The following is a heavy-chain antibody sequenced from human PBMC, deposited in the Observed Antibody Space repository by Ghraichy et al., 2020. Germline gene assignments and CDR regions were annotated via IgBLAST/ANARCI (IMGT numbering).Heavy chain of an antibody. CDR1: GYTFTGYY. CDR2: INPNSGGT. D-gene: IGHD2-2*01. Sequence: ASVKVSCKASGYTFTGYYMHWVRQAPGQGLEWMGWINPNSGGTNYAQKFQGRVTMTRDTSISTAYMELSRLRSDDTAVYYCATSRIEGCYCSSTSCDLGAFDPWGEGTLVTV. V-gene: IGHV1-2*02. J-gene: IGHJ5*02. CDR3: ATSRIEGCYCSSTSCDLGAFDP.